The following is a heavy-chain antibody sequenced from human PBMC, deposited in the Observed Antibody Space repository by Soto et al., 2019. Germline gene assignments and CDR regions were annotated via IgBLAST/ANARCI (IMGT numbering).Heavy chain of an antibody. CDR3: ARDQRVTIFGVVSPFQH. CDR2: ISAYNGNT. CDR1: GYTFTSYG. V-gene: IGHV1-18*01. Sequence: QVQLVQSGAEVKKPGASVKVSCKASGYTFTSYGISWVRQAPGQRLEWMGWISAYNGNTNYAQKLQGRVTTTTDTSTSTAYMELRSLRSDDTAVYYCARDQRVTIFGVVSPFQHWGQGTLVTVSS. D-gene: IGHD3-3*01. J-gene: IGHJ1*01.